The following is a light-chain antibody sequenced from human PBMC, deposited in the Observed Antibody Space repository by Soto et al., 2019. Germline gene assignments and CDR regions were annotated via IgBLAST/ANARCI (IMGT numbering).Light chain of an antibody. CDR2: DAS. CDR1: QNSSSW. J-gene: IGKJ1*01. V-gene: IGKV1-5*01. CDR3: RQYNSYSWT. Sequence: DIQMTQSPSTLSASVGDRVTITCRASQNSSSWLAWYQQKPGKAPKLLIYDASSLESGVPSRFSGSGSGTEFTLTISSLQPDDFATYYCRQYNSYSWTFGQGTKVEIK.